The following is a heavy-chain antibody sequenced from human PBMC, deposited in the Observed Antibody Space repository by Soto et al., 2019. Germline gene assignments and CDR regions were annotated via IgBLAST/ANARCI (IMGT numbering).Heavy chain of an antibody. CDR2: IIPIFGTA. CDR3: ARVPRAGPFDI. J-gene: IGHJ3*02. V-gene: IGHV1-69*13. CDR1: GGTFSSYA. Sequence: ASVKVSCKASGGTFSSYAISWVRQAPGQGLEWMGGIIPIFGTANYAQKFQGRVTITADESTSTAYMGLSSLRSEDTAVYYCARVPRAGPFDIWGQGTMVTVSS.